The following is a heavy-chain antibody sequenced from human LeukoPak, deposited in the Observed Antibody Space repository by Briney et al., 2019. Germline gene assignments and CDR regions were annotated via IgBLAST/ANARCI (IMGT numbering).Heavy chain of an antibody. V-gene: IGHV4-59*12. D-gene: IGHD3-22*01. Sequence: SETLSLTCTVSGGSISSYYWSWIRQPPGKGLEWIGYIYHSGSTYYNPSLKSRVTISVDRSKNQFSLKLSSATAADTAVYYCARGVYDSSGYDPWGQGTLVTVSS. CDR1: GGSISSYY. CDR2: IYHSGST. J-gene: IGHJ5*02. CDR3: ARGVYDSSGYDP.